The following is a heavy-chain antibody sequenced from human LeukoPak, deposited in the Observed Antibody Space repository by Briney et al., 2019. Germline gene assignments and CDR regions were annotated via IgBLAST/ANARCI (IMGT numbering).Heavy chain of an antibody. J-gene: IGHJ4*02. CDR1: GGTFSSYA. V-gene: IGHV1-69*13. CDR3: ELRRGYSYGYGY. D-gene: IGHD5-18*01. Sequence: SVKVSCKASGGTFSSYAISWVRQAPGQGLEWMGGIIPIFGTANYAQKFQGRVTITADESTSTAYMELSSLRSEDTAVYYCELRRGYSYGYGYWGQRTLVTVSS. CDR2: IIPIFGTA.